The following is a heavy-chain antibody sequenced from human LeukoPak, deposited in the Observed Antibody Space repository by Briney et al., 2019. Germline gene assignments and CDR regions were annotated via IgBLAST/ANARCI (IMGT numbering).Heavy chain of an antibody. J-gene: IGHJ4*02. CDR1: GYTFTSYG. D-gene: IGHD3-22*01. CDR2: ISAYNGNT. CDR3: AREGLGIYYYDSSGHRNLGY. Sequence: ASVKVSCKASGYTFTSYGISWVRQAPGQGLEWMGWISAYNGNTNYAQKLQGRVTITTDESTSTAYMELSSLRSEDTAVYYCAREGLGIYYYDSSGHRNLGYWGQGTLVTVSS. V-gene: IGHV1-18*01.